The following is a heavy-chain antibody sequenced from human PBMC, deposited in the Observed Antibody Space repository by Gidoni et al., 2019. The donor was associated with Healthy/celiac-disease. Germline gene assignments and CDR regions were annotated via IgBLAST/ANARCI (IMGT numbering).Heavy chain of an antibody. J-gene: IGHJ3*02. CDR2: IWYDGSNK. CDR3: ARERGATYYYDSSGLSRAFDI. V-gene: IGHV3-33*01. CDR1: GFTFSSYG. D-gene: IGHD3-22*01. Sequence: QVQLVESGGGVVQPGRSLRRSCAASGFTFSSYGMHWVRQAPGKGLECVAVIWYDGSNKYYADSVKGRFTISRDNSKNTLYLQMNSLRAEDTAVYYCARERGATYYYDSSGLSRAFDIWGRGTMVTVSS.